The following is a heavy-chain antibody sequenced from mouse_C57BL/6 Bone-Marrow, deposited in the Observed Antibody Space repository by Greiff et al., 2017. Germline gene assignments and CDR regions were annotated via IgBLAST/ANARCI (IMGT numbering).Heavy chain of an antibody. CDR1: GYTFTDYY. CDR2: INPNNGGP. CDR3: ARVGFYGSSYWYFDV. Sequence: VQLQHSGPELVKPGASVKISCKASGYTFTDYYMHWVKQSHGKSLEWIGDINPNNGGPSYNQKFKGKATLTVDKSSSPAYMDIRTLTSADSAVFYCARVGFYGSSYWYFDVWGTGTTVTVSS. J-gene: IGHJ1*03. D-gene: IGHD1-1*01. V-gene: IGHV1-26*01.